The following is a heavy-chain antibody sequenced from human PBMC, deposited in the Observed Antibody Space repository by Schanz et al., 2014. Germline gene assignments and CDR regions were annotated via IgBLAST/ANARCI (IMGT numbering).Heavy chain of an antibody. CDR1: GFDFNSYS. V-gene: IGHV3-48*01. D-gene: IGHD3-10*01. J-gene: IGHJ1*01. Sequence: EVRLVESGGGLVQPGGSLRLSCEASGFDFNSYSMNWVRQVPGKGLEWLSYIATSSSTRHYADSVKGRVTISRDNAKTSVSLQMRRMRVEDTAVYYCASGVHVSSLQKWLQFWGRGTLVIVSS. CDR2: IATSSSTR. CDR3: ASGVHVSSLQKWLQF.